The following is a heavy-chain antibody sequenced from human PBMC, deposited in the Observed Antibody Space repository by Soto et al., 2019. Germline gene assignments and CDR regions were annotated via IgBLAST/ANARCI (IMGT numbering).Heavy chain of an antibody. Sequence: SVKVSCKASGGTFSSYAISWVRQAPGQGLEWMGGIIPIFGTANYAQKFQGRVTITADESTSTAYMELSSLRSEDTAVYYCAREDEAYCGGDCSRYFDYWGQGTLVTVSS. J-gene: IGHJ4*02. CDR3: AREDEAYCGGDCSRYFDY. CDR2: IIPIFGTA. CDR1: GGTFSSYA. V-gene: IGHV1-69*13. D-gene: IGHD2-21*02.